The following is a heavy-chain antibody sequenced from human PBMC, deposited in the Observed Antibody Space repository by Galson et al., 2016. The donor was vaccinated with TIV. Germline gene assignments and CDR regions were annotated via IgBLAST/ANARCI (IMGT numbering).Heavy chain of an antibody. CDR3: APDYGYDDGGT. CDR1: GYIFTEYF. CDR2: FNRKTGGS. J-gene: IGHJ5*02. Sequence: SVKVSCKASGYIFTEYFIHWVRQAPGQGLEWMGWFNRKTGGSDYAQNLRGRLTVTSGASTSTVYMELRGLRSEDTATYYCAPDYGYDDGGTWGQGTLASAYS. V-gene: IGHV1/OR15-1*04. D-gene: IGHD5-12*01.